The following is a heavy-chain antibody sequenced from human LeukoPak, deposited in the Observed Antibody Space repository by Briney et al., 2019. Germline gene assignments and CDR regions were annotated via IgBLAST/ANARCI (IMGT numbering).Heavy chain of an antibody. CDR2: INLKSGDT. J-gene: IGHJ6*03. V-gene: IGHV1-2*02. D-gene: IGHD4-11*01. CDR1: GYTFIDHY. Sequence: ASVKVSCKSSGYTFIDHYMHWVRQAPEQGLEWMGWINLKSGDTNYPQKFQGRVTMTRDTSISTVCMELSSLTSDDTALYYCATEGQYYYYLDVWGKGTTVIVSS. CDR3: ATEGQYYYYLDV.